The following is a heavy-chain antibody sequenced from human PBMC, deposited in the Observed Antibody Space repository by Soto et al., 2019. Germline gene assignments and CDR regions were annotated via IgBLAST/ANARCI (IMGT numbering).Heavy chain of an antibody. CDR1: GGSISSGGYS. CDR2: IYHSGST. V-gene: IGHV4-30-2*01. J-gene: IGHJ4*02. CDR3: AAGGGLSRYY. D-gene: IGHD1-26*01. Sequence: QLQLQESGSGLVKPSQTLSLTCAVSGGSISSGGYSWSWIRQPPGKGLEWIGYIYHSGSTYYNPSLKIRLTISVDRSKSQFSLKLSSVTAADTAVYYCAAGGGLSRYYWGQGTLVTVSS.